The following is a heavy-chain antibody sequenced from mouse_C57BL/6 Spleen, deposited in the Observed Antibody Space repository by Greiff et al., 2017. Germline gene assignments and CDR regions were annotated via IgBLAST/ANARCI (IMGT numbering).Heavy chain of an antibody. CDR2: IYTGGGST. V-gene: IGHV1-55*01. CDR3: ARSTYSETFDY. CDR1: GYTFTSYC. Sequence: QVQLQQPGAELVKPGASVKMSCTASGYTFTSYCITWVQQRPGQGLEWIGDIYTGGGSTNYTEKFKSKATMAVDTSSITAYMQLMRLTAVDSEVYSCARSTYSETFDYWGQGTTLTVSS. J-gene: IGHJ2*01. D-gene: IGHD2-12*01.